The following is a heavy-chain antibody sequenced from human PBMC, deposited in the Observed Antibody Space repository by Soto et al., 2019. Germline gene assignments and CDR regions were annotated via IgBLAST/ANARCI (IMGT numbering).Heavy chain of an antibody. CDR3: ASGPLVVFNYFES. CDR2: IFPLTDIP. J-gene: IGHJ4*02. CDR1: GGTFRNCP. Sequence: QVQLVQSGTEVKEAGSSVKVSCKASGGTFRNCPINWVRQAPGQGLEWMGSIFPLTDIPDYAQNFQARLTISADKSTSTAYMELSSLTSDDTAMYFCASGPLVVFNYFESWGQGTLVTVSS. V-gene: IGHV1-69*02.